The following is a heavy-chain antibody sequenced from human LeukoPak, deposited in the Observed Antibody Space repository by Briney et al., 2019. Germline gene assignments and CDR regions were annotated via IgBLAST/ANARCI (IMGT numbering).Heavy chain of an antibody. CDR1: GFTFSSYW. V-gene: IGHV3-74*01. CDR2: IDIDGSRA. D-gene: IGHD5-24*01. Sequence: GGSLRLSCAASGFTFSSYWMHWVRQAPGKGLDWVSRIDIDGSRATYADSVKGRFTISRDNAKNTLYLHMNSLRAEDTAVYYCVRGWEMATIGYDYWGQGTLVTVSS. CDR3: VRGWEMATIGYDY. J-gene: IGHJ4*02.